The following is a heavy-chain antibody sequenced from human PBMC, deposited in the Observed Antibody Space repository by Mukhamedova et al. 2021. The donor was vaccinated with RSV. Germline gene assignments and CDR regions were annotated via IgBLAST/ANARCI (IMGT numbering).Heavy chain of an antibody. CDR2: IYHSGST. Sequence: LEWIGEIYHSGSTNYNPSLKSRVTISVDKSKNQFSLKLSSVTAADTAVYYCASDSGSDYWGQGTLVTVSS. CDR3: ASDSGSDY. V-gene: IGHV4-4*02. J-gene: IGHJ4*02. D-gene: IGHD3-10*01.